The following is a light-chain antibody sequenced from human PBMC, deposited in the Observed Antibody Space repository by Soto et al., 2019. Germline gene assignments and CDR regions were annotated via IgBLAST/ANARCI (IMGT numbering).Light chain of an antibody. CDR2: RNN. CDR3: AAWDDSLSGVV. V-gene: IGLV1-47*01. Sequence: QSVLTQPPSASGTPGQRVTISCSGSSSNIGSNYVFWYQHLPGTAPKLLIYRNNQRPSGVPDRFSGSKSGTSASLAISGLRSEDETDYYCAAWDDSLSGVVFSGGTKVTVL. CDR1: SSNIGSNY. J-gene: IGLJ2*01.